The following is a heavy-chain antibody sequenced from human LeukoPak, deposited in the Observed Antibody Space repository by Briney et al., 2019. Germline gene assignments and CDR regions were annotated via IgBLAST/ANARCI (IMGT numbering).Heavy chain of an antibody. V-gene: IGHV1-69*02. CDR1: GGTFSSYT. J-gene: IGHJ3*02. CDR3: ARGYDLGYCSGGSCPDAFDI. Sequence: SVKVSCKASGGTFSSYTISWVRQAPGQGLEXXXXXXXXXXIPNYAQKFQDRVTITADKSTSTAYMELSSLRSEDTAVYYCARGYDLGYCSGGSCPDAFDIWGQGTMVTVSS. D-gene: IGHD2-15*01. CDR2: XXXXXXIP.